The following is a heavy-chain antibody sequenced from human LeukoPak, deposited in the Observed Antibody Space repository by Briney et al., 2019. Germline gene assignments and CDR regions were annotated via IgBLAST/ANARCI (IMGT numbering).Heavy chain of an antibody. CDR2: VHHSGIT. J-gene: IGHJ6*04. Sequence: SETLSLTCVVSGGFISSGGYYWGWIRHPPEKGLEWIGSVHHSGITYYNTSLKSRVTISVDTSKNQFSLKLSSVTAADTAVYYCARGDRIAYGMDVWGKGTTVTVSS. D-gene: IGHD6-13*01. CDR3: ARGDRIAYGMDV. V-gene: IGHV4-39*07. CDR1: GGFISSGGYY.